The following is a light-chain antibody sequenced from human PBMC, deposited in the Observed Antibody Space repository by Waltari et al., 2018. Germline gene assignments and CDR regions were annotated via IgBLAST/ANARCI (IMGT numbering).Light chain of an antibody. CDR1: DSDVGAYDF. Sequence: QSALTQPASVSGSPGQSITISCSGTDSDVGAYDFVSWYQQHPGKAPHLIIYEGSNRPSWISNRFSASKSGNTASLTISGLQAEDEADYYCSSYTTSSAPGVFGTGTRVTVL. V-gene: IGLV2-14*01. CDR3: SSYTTSSAPGV. CDR2: EGS. J-gene: IGLJ1*01.